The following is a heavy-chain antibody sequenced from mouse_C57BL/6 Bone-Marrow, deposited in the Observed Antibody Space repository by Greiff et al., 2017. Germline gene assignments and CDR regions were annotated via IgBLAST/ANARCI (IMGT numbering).Heavy chain of an antibody. CDR3: ARGRYDGYFAWFAY. V-gene: IGHV1-55*01. D-gene: IGHD2-3*01. CDR1: GYTFTSYW. CDR2: IYPGSGST. J-gene: IGHJ3*01. Sequence: QVQLKESGAELVKPGASVKMSCKASGYTFTSYWITWVKQGPGQGLEWIGDIYPGSGSTNYNEKFKSKATLTVDTSSSTAYMQLSSLTSEDSAVYYCARGRYDGYFAWFAYWGQGTLVTVSA.